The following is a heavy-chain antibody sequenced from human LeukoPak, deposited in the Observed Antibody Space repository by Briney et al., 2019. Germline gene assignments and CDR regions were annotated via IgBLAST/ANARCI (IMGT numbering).Heavy chain of an antibody. D-gene: IGHD3-16*01. Sequence: GGSPRLSCAVSGFTVSDTHMGWVRQAPGEGLEWVSAMYTGGTTYYADSVTGRFTVSRDTSRNTLFLHMNSLRAEDTAVYYCAKDEATSGGGLASWGQGTLVIVSS. CDR2: MYTGGTT. V-gene: IGHV3-53*01. J-gene: IGHJ5*01. CDR1: GFTVSDTH. CDR3: AKDEATSGGGLAS.